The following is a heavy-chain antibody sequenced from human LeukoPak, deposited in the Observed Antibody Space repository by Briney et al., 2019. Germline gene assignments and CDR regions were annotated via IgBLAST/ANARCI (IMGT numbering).Heavy chain of an antibody. CDR3: AKDLGAAAGYFDY. CDR1: GFAFGSEA. V-gene: IGHV3-23*01. J-gene: IGHJ4*02. Sequence: GGSLRLSCAVSGFAFGSEAMSWVRQSPARGLEWVASISPGGGTTYYADYVKGRFTISRDNSNNSLFVQMNSLRAEDTAVYYCAKDLGAAAGYFDYWGQGTLVTVSS. CDR2: ISPGGGTT. D-gene: IGHD6-13*01.